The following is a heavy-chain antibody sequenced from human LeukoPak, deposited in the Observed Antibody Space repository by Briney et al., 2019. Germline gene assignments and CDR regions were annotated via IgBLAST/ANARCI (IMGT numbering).Heavy chain of an antibody. CDR2: IYHSGST. V-gene: IGHV4-38-2*02. D-gene: IGHD5-18*01. CDR3: AREVGAGGTAMVPY. J-gene: IGHJ4*02. CDR1: GYSISSGYY. Sequence: SETLSLTCVVSGYSISSGYYWGWIRQPPGKGLEWIGSIYHSGSTYYNPSLKSRVTISVDTSKNQFSLKLSSVTAADTAVYYCAREVGAGGTAMVPYWGQGTLVTVSS.